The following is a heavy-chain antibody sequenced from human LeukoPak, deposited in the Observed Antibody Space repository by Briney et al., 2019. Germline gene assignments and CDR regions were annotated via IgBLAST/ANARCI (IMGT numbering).Heavy chain of an antibody. D-gene: IGHD3-22*01. J-gene: IGHJ4*02. CDR1: GFTFSSYA. CDR3: AKKGYYDGSGYYMYYFDH. CDR2: ISGSGGST. Sequence: GGSLRLSCAASGFTFSSYAMSWVRQAPGKGLEWVSAISGSGGSTYYADSVKGRFTISRDNSKNTQYLQMNSLRAEDTAVYYCAKKGYYDGSGYYMYYFDHWGQGTLVTVSS. V-gene: IGHV3-23*01.